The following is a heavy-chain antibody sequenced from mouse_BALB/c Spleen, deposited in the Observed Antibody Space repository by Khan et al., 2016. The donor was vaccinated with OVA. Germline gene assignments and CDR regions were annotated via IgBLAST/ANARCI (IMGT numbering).Heavy chain of an antibody. J-gene: IGHJ1*01. Sequence: EVELVESGPGLVKPSQSLSLTCTVTGYSITSDFAWNWIRQFPGNKLEWMGYISYSGSTSYNPSLKSRISITRDTSKNQFFLQLNSVTTEDTGTYYCARYHFDYGRGIFDVWGAGTTVTVSS. CDR3: ARYHFDYGRGIFDV. V-gene: IGHV3-2*02. D-gene: IGHD1-1*01. CDR1: GYSITSDFA. CDR2: ISYSGST.